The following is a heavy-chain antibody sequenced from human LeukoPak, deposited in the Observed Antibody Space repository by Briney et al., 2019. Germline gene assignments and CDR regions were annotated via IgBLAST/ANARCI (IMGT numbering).Heavy chain of an antibody. J-gene: IGHJ5*02. CDR3: AREGDSNSVGWFDP. V-gene: IGHV4-38-2*02. Sequence: SETLSLTCTVSGGSISSYYWSWIRQPPGKGLEWIGSIYHNGNTYYNPSLKSRVTISVDTSKNQFSLKLRSVTAADTAVYYCAREGDSNSVGWFDPWGQGTLVTVSS. D-gene: IGHD6-13*01. CDR2: IYHNGNT. CDR1: GGSISSYY.